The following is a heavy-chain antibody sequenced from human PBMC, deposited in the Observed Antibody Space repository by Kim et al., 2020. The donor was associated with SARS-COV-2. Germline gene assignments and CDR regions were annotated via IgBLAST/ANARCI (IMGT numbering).Heavy chain of an antibody. CDR1: GGSISSSSYY. CDR2: IYYSGST. V-gene: IGHV4-39*02. CDR3: AREFYFDY. Sequence: SETLSLTCTVSGGSISSSSYYWGWIRQPPGKGLEWIGSIYYSGSTYYNPSLKSRVTISVDTSKNQFSLKLSSVTAADTAVYYCAREFYFDYWGQGTLVTVSS. J-gene: IGHJ4*02.